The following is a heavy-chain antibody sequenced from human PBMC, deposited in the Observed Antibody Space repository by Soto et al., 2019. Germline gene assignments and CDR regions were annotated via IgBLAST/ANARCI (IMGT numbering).Heavy chain of an antibody. V-gene: IGHV1-69*01. CDR2: IIPIFGTA. J-gene: IGHJ6*02. Sequence: QVQLVQSGAEVKKPGSSVKVSCKASGGTFSSYAISWVRQAPGQGLEWMGGIIPIFGTANYAQKFQGRVTITADESTSTAYMELSSLRSEDTAVYYCATLITIFGVVIPVDGMDVLGQGTTVTVSS. CDR3: ATLITIFGVVIPVDGMDV. D-gene: IGHD3-3*01. CDR1: GGTFSSYA.